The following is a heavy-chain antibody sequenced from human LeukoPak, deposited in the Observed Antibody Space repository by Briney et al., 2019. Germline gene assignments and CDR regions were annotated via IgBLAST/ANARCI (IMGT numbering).Heavy chain of an antibody. CDR1: GGSFSGGSYY. J-gene: IGHJ5*02. V-gene: IGHV4-61*01. Sequence: SETLSLTCTVSGGSFSGGSYYWSWLRQPPGTGLEWIGYIFYSGSTNYNPSLKSRVTISVDTSKNQFSLKLSSVTAADTAVYYCASYYYGSGKRWFDPWGQGTLVTVSS. CDR2: IFYSGST. CDR3: ASYYYGSGKRWFDP. D-gene: IGHD3-10*01.